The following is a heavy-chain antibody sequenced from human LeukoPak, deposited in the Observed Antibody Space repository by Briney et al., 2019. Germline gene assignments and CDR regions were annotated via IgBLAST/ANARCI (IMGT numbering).Heavy chain of an antibody. V-gene: IGHV6-1*01. J-gene: IGHJ4*02. CDR2: IYYRARWYS. CDR3: ARGRTYSGRIFDY. D-gene: IGHD1-26*01. CDR1: GDSASITTPA. Sequence: SQTLSLTSALSGDSASITTPAWNWIRQSPSRGLEWLGSIYYRARWYSDFAEYVKSRITIDPDTSKNQFSLQLNSVTPDDTAVYFCARGRTYSGRIFDYWGQGTLVTVSS.